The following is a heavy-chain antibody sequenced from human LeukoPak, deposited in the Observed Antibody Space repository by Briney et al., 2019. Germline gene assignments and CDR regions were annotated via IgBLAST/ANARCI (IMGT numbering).Heavy chain of an antibody. Sequence: PSETLSLTCTVSGGSISSSGYLWSWIRQPAGKGLEWIVRIYTSASTDYNPSLKSRVTISLDTSKNQFSLKLTSVTAADTAVYYCARDRYMDVWGKGTTVTVSS. CDR1: GGSISSSGYL. CDR3: ARDRYMDV. V-gene: IGHV4-61*02. CDR2: IYTSAST. J-gene: IGHJ6*03.